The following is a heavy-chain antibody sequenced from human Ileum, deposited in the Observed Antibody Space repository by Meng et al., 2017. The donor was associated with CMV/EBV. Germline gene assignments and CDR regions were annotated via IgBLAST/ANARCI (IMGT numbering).Heavy chain of an antibody. V-gene: IGHV1-18*01. J-gene: IGHJ4*02. CDR1: GYTFSDYG. CDR3: ARGGENYYDSSGYYLQPFYFDY. D-gene: IGHD3-22*01. Sequence: ASVKVSCKASGYTFSDYGVSWVRQAPGQGLEWMGWISAYNGNTNYAQKFQGRVTMTTDTSTNTAYMELRSLRSDDTAVYYCARGGENYYDSSGYYLQPFYFDYWGQGKLVTVAS. CDR2: ISAYNGNT.